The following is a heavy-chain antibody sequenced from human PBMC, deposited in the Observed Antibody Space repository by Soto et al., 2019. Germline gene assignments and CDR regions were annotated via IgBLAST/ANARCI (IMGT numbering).Heavy chain of an antibody. V-gene: IGHV4-30-4*01. D-gene: IGHD2-2*01. J-gene: IGHJ4*02. CDR1: GGSINSGDYF. CDR2: IYYSGST. Sequence: SETLSLTCTVSGGSINSGDYFWGWIRQPPGKGLEWIGYIYYSGSTYYNPSLKSRLTISVDTSKNQFSLKLSSVTAADTAVYFCARADSRRPANGYYFNYCGQGPLVTVSS. CDR3: ARADSRRPANGYYFNY.